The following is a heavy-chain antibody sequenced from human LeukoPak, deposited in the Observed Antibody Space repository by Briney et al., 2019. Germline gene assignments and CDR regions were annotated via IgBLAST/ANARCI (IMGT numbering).Heavy chain of an antibody. CDR3: ANPNGWYYFDY. J-gene: IGHJ4*02. CDR1: GFTFSSYA. V-gene: IGHV3-30-3*01. D-gene: IGHD1-1*01. CDR2: ISYDGSNK. Sequence: GRSLRLSCAASGFTFSSYAMHWVRQAPGKGLEWVAVISYDGSNKYYADSVKGRFTISRDNSKNTLYLQMNSLRAEDTAVYYCANPNGWYYFDYWGQGTLVTVSS.